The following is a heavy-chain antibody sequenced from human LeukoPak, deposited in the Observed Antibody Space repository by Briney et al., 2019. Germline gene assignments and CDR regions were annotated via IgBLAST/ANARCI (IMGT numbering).Heavy chain of an antibody. D-gene: IGHD2-21*01. CDR1: GFTFSSYS. V-gene: IGHV3-48*04. CDR3: ARGSGEDY. J-gene: IGHJ4*02. CDR2: ISSSSSTI. Sequence: GGSLRLSCAASGFTFSSYSMNWVRQAPGKGLEWVSYISSSSSTIYYADSVKGRFTISRDDAKNSLYLQMNSLRAEDTAVYYCARGSGEDYWGQGTLVTVSS.